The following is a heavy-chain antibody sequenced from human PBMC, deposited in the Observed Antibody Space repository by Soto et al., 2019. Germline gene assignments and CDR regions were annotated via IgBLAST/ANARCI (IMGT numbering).Heavy chain of an antibody. J-gene: IGHJ4*02. V-gene: IGHV3-30*03. CDR3: ARSTAIFGVVARFDK. Sequence: GGSLRLSCAASGFTFDNYGMHWVRQAPGKGLEWVVVISFDGRNTYYADSVKGRFTISRDNSKNTVYLQMNSLRAEDTAVYYCARSTAIFGVVARFDKWGQGTPVTVSS. CDR2: ISFDGRNT. D-gene: IGHD3-3*01. CDR1: GFTFDNYG.